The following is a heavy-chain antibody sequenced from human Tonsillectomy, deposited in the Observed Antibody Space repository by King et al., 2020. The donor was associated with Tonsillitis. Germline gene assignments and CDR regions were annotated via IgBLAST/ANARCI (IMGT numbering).Heavy chain of an antibody. J-gene: IGHJ6*02. CDR3: ASWSTGPFHCYYGMDV. V-gene: IGHV1-69*01. D-gene: IGHD1-1*01. CDR2: IIPFFDTA. Sequence: QLVQSGAEVKKPGSSVKVSCKASGGTFSSYAISWVRQAPGQGLEWMGGIIPFFDTANYAQKFQGRVTITADESTSTADMELSSLRSEDTAVYYCASWSTGPFHCYYGMDVWGQGTTVTVSS. CDR1: GGTFSSYA.